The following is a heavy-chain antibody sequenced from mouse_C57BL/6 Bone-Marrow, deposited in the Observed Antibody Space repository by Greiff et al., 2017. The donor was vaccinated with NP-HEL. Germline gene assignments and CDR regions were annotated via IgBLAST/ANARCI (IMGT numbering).Heavy chain of an antibody. CDR1: GYSITSDY. CDR3: ARSPLWLRRNYYAMDY. D-gene: IGHD2-2*01. J-gene: IGHJ4*01. CDR2: ISYSGST. V-gene: IGHV3-8*01. Sequence: EVQVVESGLGLAKPSQTLSLTCSVTGYSITSDYWNWIRKFPGNKLEYMGYISYSGSTYYNPSLKSRISITRDTSKNQYYLQLNSVTTEDTATYYCARSPLWLRRNYYAMDYWGQGTSVTVSS.